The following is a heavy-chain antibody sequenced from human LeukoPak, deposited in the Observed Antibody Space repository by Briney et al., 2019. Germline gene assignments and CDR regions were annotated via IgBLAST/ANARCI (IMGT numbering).Heavy chain of an antibody. J-gene: IGHJ4*02. V-gene: IGHV5-51*01. Sequence: GESLQISCKASGYSFTSYWIGWVRQMPGKVLEWMGIIYPDDSDTRYSPSFQGQVTMSVDKSINTAYMQWSSLKASDTAIYYCARTWLLGYFDYWGQGTLVTVSS. CDR2: IYPDDSDT. CDR3: ARTWLLGYFDY. CDR1: GYSFTSYW. D-gene: IGHD5-12*01.